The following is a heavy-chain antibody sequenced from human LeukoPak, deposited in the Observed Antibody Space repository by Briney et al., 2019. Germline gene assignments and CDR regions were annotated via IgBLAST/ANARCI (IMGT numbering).Heavy chain of an antibody. D-gene: IGHD5-24*01. Sequence: PSETLSLTCTVSGGSISSSSYYWGWIRQPPGKGLEWIGSIYYSGSTYYNPSLKSRVTISVDTSKNQFSLKLSSVTAADTAVYYCARERRRDGYKNDYWGQGTLVTVSS. CDR1: GGSISSSSYY. CDR3: ARERRRDGYKNDY. V-gene: IGHV4-39*07. J-gene: IGHJ4*02. CDR2: IYYSGST.